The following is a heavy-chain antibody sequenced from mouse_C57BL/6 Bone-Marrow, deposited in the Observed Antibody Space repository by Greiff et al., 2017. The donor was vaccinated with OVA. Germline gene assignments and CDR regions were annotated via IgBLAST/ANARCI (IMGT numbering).Heavy chain of an antibody. D-gene: IGHD1-1*01. J-gene: IGHJ4*01. CDR2: IDPSDSYT. CDR3: ARSYYGGPFYAMDY. CDR1: GYTFTSYW. Sequence: VQLQQPGAELVMPGASVKLSCKASGYTFTSYWMHWVKQRPGQGLEWIGEIDPSDSYTNYNPKFKGKSTLTVDQSSSTAYMQLSSLTSEDSAVYYWARSYYGGPFYAMDYWGQGTSVTVSS. V-gene: IGHV1-69*01.